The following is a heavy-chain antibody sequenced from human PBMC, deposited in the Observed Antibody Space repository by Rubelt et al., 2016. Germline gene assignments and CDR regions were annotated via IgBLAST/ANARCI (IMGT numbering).Heavy chain of an antibody. V-gene: IGHV1-18*01. Sequence: QVQLVQSGDEVKKPGASVKVSCKASGYTFTSHGISWVRQAPGQGLEWVGWISGYHGNTKYTQNLQGRVTMTTDTSTSTAYMELRSLGSDDTAVYYCARDGVVVVTAIDYWGQGTLVTVSS. D-gene: IGHD2-21*02. CDR3: ARDGVVVVTAIDY. J-gene: IGHJ4*02. CDR2: ISGYHGNT. CDR1: GYTFTSHG.